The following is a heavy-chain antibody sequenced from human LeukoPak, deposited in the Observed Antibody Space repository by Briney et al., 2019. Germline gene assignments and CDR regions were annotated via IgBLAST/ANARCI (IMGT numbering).Heavy chain of an antibody. Sequence: SETLSLTCTVSGGSISSSSYYWGWIRQPPGKGLEWIGSIYYSGSTYYNPSLKSRVTISVDTSKNQFSLKLSSVTAADTAVYYCARRAGYSSGWDPSFDYWGQGTLATVSS. D-gene: IGHD6-19*01. CDR1: GGSISSSSYY. CDR3: ARRAGYSSGWDPSFDY. CDR2: IYYSGST. J-gene: IGHJ4*02. V-gene: IGHV4-39*01.